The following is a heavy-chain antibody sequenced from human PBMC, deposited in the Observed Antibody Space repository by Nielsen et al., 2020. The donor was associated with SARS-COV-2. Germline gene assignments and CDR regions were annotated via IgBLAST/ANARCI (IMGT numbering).Heavy chain of an antibody. CDR1: GFTFSGSA. D-gene: IGHD3-10*01. Sequence: GESLKISCAASGFTFSGSAMHWVRQASGKGLEWVGRIRSKANSYATAYAASVEGRFTISRDDSKNTAYLQMNSLKTEDTAVYYCTRHPSFGDYWGQGTLVTVSS. CDR3: TRHPSFGDY. CDR2: IRSKANSYAT. V-gene: IGHV3-73*01. J-gene: IGHJ4*02.